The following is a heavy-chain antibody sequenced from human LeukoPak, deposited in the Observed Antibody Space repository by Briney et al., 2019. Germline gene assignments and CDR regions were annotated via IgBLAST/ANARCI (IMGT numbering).Heavy chain of an antibody. CDR3: ASTRYYDSSGYYPFDY. Sequence: ASVKVSCKASGYTFTSYYMHWVRQAPGQGLEWMGIINPSGGSTSYAQKFQGRVTMTTDTSTSTAYMELRSLRSDDTAVYYCASTRYYDSSGYYPFDYWGQGTLVTVSS. CDR2: INPSGGST. D-gene: IGHD3-22*01. V-gene: IGHV1-46*01. CDR1: GYTFTSYY. J-gene: IGHJ4*02.